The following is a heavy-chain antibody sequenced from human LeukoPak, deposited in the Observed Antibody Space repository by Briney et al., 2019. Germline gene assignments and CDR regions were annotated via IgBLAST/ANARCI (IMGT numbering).Heavy chain of an antibody. CDR3: VAEGTGVLPGDAFDI. V-gene: IGHV3-21*05. CDR1: GFSFSTHS. Sequence: PGGSLRLSCAASGFSFSTHSLNWVRQAPGKGLEWISYISHINNDAHYGESVKGRFTISRDNAKNSLYLEMHTLRAEDTAMYYCVAEGTGVLPGDAFDIWSQGTMVTVSA. J-gene: IGHJ3*02. CDR2: ISHINNDA. D-gene: IGHD6-19*01.